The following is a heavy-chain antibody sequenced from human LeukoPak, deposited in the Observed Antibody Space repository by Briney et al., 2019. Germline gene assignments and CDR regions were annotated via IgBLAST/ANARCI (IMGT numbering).Heavy chain of an antibody. CDR1: GYRFTNYW. CDR3: ARSYGGNPGGFDY. CDR2: IYPGDSDI. J-gene: IGHJ4*02. Sequence: GESLKISCEGSGYRFTNYWIGWVRPMPGKGLECMGIIYPGDSDIRYSPSFQGQVTISADKSISTAYLQWSSLKASDTAMYYCARSYGGNPGGFDYWGQGTLVTVSS. D-gene: IGHD4-23*01. V-gene: IGHV5-51*01.